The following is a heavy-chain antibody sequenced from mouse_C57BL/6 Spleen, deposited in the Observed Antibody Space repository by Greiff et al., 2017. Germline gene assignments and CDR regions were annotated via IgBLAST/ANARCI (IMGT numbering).Heavy chain of an antibody. Sequence: EVKLQESGPGLVKPSQSLSLTCSVTGYSITSGYYWNWIRQFPGNKLEWMGYISYDGSNNYNPSLKNRISITRDTSKNQFFLKLNSVTTEDTATYYCARDSYYYGSSYEFAYWGQGTLVTVSA. CDR3: ARDSYYYGSSYEFAY. D-gene: IGHD1-1*01. CDR2: ISYDGSN. CDR1: GYSITSGYY. V-gene: IGHV3-6*01. J-gene: IGHJ3*01.